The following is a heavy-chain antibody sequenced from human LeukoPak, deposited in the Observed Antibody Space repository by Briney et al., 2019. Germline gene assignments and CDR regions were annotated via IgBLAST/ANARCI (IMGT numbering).Heavy chain of an antibody. CDR2: IIPTLGIA. D-gene: IGHD3-16*01. Sequence: SVKVSCKASGGTFSSNGINWVRQAPGQGLEWVGRIIPTLGIANYAQKFQGRVTITADKSTSTAYMELSSLRSEDTAVYYCARDAYTSLGGNYWGQGTLVTVSS. CDR3: ARDAYTSLGGNY. J-gene: IGHJ4*02. V-gene: IGHV1-69*04. CDR1: GGTFSSNG.